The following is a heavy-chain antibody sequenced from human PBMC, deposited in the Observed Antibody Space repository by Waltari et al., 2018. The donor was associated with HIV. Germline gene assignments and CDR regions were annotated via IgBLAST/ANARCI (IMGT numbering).Heavy chain of an antibody. Sequence: QVQLQQCGASLLQPLETLSLTCAVVGGSLSGYHCTWLRQSPGKGLEWICEVNESGNSNYKPSHKSRVTISVDTSKRHFFLHLRSVRAADTAIYYCARGFDGFNFLYYYSGMDVWGLGTTVTVSS. D-gene: IGHD1-1*01. CDR1: GGSLSGYH. CDR3: ARGFDGFNFLYYYSGMDV. CDR2: VNESGNS. V-gene: IGHV4-34*02. J-gene: IGHJ6*02.